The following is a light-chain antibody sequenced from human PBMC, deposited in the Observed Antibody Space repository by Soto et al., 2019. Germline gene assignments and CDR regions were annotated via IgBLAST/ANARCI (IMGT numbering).Light chain of an antibody. J-gene: IGKJ2*01. CDR2: AAS. CDR3: QHYGSSPFT. V-gene: IGKV3-20*01. CDR1: QSVTRNY. Sequence: EIVLTQSPGTLSLSPGERATLSCRASQSVTRNYLAWYRQKPGQAPGLPIYAASSRATGTPDRFSGSGSGTDFTLTISRLEPEDFAMYFCQHYGSSPFTFGQGSKLEMK.